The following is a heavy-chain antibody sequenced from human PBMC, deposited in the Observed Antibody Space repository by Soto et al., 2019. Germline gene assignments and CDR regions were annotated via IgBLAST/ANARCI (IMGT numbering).Heavy chain of an antibody. CDR3: AAEWGGNSA. Sequence: QVQLVQSGAEVKKPGSSVKVSCKASGGTFSSYTISWVRQAPGQGLEWMGRIIPILGIAKYAQKLQGTVTITADKSTSTAYMELSSLRCEDTAVYYCAAEWGGNSAWGQGNLVTVSS. CDR2: IIPILGIA. CDR1: GGTFSSYT. V-gene: IGHV1-69*02. J-gene: IGHJ4*02. D-gene: IGHD2-21*02.